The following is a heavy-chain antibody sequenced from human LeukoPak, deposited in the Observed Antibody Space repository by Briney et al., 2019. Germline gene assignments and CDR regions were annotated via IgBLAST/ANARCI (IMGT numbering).Heavy chain of an antibody. CDR2: TRNKANSYTT. Sequence: GGSLRLSCAASGFTFSDHYMDWVRQAPGKGLEWVGRTRNKANSYTTEYAASVKGRFTISRDDSKNSLYLQMNSLKTEDTAVYYCAREGYYYDSSGHFDYWGQGTLVTVSS. V-gene: IGHV3-72*01. CDR1: GFTFSDHY. CDR3: AREGYYYDSSGHFDY. J-gene: IGHJ4*02. D-gene: IGHD3-22*01.